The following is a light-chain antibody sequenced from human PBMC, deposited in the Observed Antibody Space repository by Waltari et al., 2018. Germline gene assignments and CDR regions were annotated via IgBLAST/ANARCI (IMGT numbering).Light chain of an antibody. CDR2: KDR. CDR1: ALPNKF. J-gene: IGLJ3*02. CDR3: LSADISGTSWV. V-gene: IGLV3-16*01. Sequence: SYELTQPPSVSVSPGQMAKITCSGEALPNKFAYWYQQKPGQSPVLVIYKDRARPSGIPERFSGSMSGTVVTLTISGVQAEDEADYYCLSADISGTSWVFGGGTKLTV.